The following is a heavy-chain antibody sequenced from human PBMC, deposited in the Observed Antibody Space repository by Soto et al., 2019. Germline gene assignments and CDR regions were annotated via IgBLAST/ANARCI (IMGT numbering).Heavy chain of an antibody. CDR2: INHSGST. V-gene: IGHV4-34*01. D-gene: IGHD3-22*01. Sequence: QVQLQQWGAGLLKPSETLSLTCAVYGGSFSGYYWSWIRQPPGKGLEWIGEINHSGSTNYNPSLKSRVTISVDTSKNQFSLKLSSVTAADTAVYYCARGRDGSGYYHDFDYWGQGTLVTVSS. J-gene: IGHJ4*02. CDR3: ARGRDGSGYYHDFDY. CDR1: GGSFSGYY.